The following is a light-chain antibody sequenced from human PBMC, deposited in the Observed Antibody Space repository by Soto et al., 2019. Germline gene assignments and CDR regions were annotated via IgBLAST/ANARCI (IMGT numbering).Light chain of an antibody. V-gene: IGKV1-5*01. CDR1: QSISRG. CDR3: QHYSSGWA. CDR2: DAS. Sequence: IQMTQSPSSLSAYVGDRVTITCRASQSISRGLAWYQQKPGKAPNLLIYDASTLESGVPSRFSGSGSGTEFTLTICCLHPDDFATYYCQHYSSGWAFGQGTKVDI. J-gene: IGKJ1*01.